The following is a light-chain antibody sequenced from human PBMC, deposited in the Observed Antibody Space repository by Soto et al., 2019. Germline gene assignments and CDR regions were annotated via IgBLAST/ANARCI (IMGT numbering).Light chain of an antibody. CDR3: SSYRGGSALGV. J-gene: IGLJ1*01. CDR2: EVS. Sequence: QSVLTQPASVSGSPGQSITISCTGTSSDIGGYNYVSWYQQNPGKAPKLMIFEVSNRPSGVSNRFSGSKSGNTASLTIYGLQAEDEADYYCSSYRGGSALGVFGTGTKLTVL. CDR1: SSDIGGYNY. V-gene: IGLV2-14*01.